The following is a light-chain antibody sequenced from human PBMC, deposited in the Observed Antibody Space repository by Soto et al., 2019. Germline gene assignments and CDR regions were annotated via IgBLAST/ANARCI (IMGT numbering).Light chain of an antibody. CDR2: GAS. CDR3: QHYNNWSA. J-gene: IGKJ5*01. V-gene: IGKV3-15*01. CDR1: QSVNYN. Sequence: EIVMKQSPATMSVYQGERATLSCRASQSVNYNLAWYQQKPGQAPRLLISGASTRATGIPARFSGSGSGTEFTLTISSLKSEDFAVYYCQHYNNWSAFGQGTRLEIK.